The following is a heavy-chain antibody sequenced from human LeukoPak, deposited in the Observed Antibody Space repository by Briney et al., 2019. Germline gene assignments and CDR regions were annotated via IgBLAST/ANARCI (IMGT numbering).Heavy chain of an antibody. Sequence: SETLSLTCTVSGGSISNYYWSWIRQPPGKGLEWIGYIYYSGSTNYNPSLKSRVTISVDTSKNQFSLKLSSVTAADTAVYCCARSRKKDWFDPWGQGTLVTVSS. CDR1: GGSISNYY. V-gene: IGHV4-59*01. CDR3: ARSRKKDWFDP. CDR2: IYYSGST. J-gene: IGHJ5*02.